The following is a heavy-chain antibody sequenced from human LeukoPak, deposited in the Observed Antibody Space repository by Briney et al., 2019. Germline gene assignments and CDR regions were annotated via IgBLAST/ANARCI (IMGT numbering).Heavy chain of an antibody. CDR3: GDLGRAGPDH. CDR1: GFTFSPHY. Sequence: HSGGSLRLSCTASGFTFSPHYMDWVHQSPGQGLERVGLIKNKAGGYATIYGASVKGRFTISRDDSKNSVYLQMDSLKTEDTAVYYCGDLGRAGPDHWGQGTLVTVSS. CDR2: IKNKAGGYAT. D-gene: IGHD1-26*01. J-gene: IGHJ4*02. V-gene: IGHV3-72*01.